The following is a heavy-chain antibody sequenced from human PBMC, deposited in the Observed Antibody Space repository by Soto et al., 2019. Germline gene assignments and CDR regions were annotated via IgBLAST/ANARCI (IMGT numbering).Heavy chain of an antibody. CDR2: IYPYNGNT. J-gene: IGHJ4*02. Sequence: VKFSCKASGYAFSGYGISWVRQAPGQGLEWMGWIYPYNGNTKYAQKLQGRVTMTTDTSTGTAYMELRSLTSDDTAVYYCARLVCSGDSCYSPVDYWGQGTQVTVSS. V-gene: IGHV1-18*04. CDR3: ARLVCSGDSCYSPVDY. CDR1: GYAFSGYG. D-gene: IGHD2-15*01.